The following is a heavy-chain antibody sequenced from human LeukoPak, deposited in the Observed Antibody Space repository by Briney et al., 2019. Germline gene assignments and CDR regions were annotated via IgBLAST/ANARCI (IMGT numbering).Heavy chain of an antibody. CDR2: IWYDGKNK. D-gene: IGHD4-23*01. CDR3: AGVSEFGNSDY. J-gene: IGHJ4*02. V-gene: IGHV3-33*01. Sequence: VRSLRLSCAASGFNFTGHGIHWVRQVPGKGLEWGAVIWYDGKNKHYADSVKGRFTISRDTSKKTVYLQMNSLGAEDTAVYYCAGVSEFGNSDYWGQGTLVTVPS. CDR1: GFNFTGHG.